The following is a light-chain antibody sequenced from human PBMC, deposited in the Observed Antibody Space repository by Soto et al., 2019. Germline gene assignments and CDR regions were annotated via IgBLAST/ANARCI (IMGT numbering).Light chain of an antibody. CDR3: QSYDSSLSGPVV. CDR1: TSNIGAGYG. J-gene: IGLJ2*01. CDR2: ANI. Sequence: QSVLTQPPSVSGAPWQRVTISCTASTSNIGAGYGVHWYQQLPGTAPKLLIYANINRPSGVPDRFSGSKSDTSASLTITGLRAEDEADYYCQSYDSSLSGPVVFGGGTKLTVL. V-gene: IGLV1-40*01.